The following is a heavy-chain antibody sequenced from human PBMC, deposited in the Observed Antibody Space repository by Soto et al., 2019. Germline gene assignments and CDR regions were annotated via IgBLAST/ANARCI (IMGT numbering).Heavy chain of an antibody. V-gene: IGHV3-33*01. J-gene: IGHJ6*02. D-gene: IGHD2-21*02. CDR1: GFTFSSYG. CDR3: AREACGGDCLSYYYYGMDV. CDR2: IWYDGSNK. Sequence: QVQLVESGGGVVQPGRSLRLSCAASGFTFSSYGMHWVRQAPGKGLEWVAVIWYDGSNKYYADSVKGRFTISRDNSKNTLYLQMNSLRAEDTAVYYCAREACGGDCLSYYYYGMDVWGPGTTVTVSS.